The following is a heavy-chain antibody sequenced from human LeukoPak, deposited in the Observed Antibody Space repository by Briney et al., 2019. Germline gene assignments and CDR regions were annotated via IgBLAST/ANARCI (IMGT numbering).Heavy chain of an antibody. V-gene: IGHV3-21*01. D-gene: IGHD1-26*01. J-gene: IGHJ3*02. CDR3: ARGGSDPVSGRYYGGGAFDI. Sequence: GGSLRLSCAASGFTFSSYWMSWVRQAPGKGLEWVSSISSSSRYIYYGDSVMGRFTISRDNAKNSLYLQMNSPRAEDTAVYYCARGGSDPVSGRYYGGGAFDIWGQGTMVTVSS. CDR2: ISSSSRYI. CDR1: GFTFSSYW.